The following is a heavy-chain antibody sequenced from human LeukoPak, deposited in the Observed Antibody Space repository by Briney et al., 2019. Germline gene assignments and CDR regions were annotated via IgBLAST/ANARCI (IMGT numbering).Heavy chain of an antibody. CDR1: GGSISSSSYY. D-gene: IGHD6-19*01. J-gene: IGHJ4*02. V-gene: IGHV4-39*07. CDR3: ASAQWLVNTYFDY. CDR2: IYYSGST. Sequence: PSETLSLTCTVSGGSISSSSYYWGWIRQPPGKGLEWIGSIYYSGSTYYNPSLKSRVTISVDTSKNQFSLKLSSVTAADTAVYYCASAQWLVNTYFDYWGQGTLVTVSS.